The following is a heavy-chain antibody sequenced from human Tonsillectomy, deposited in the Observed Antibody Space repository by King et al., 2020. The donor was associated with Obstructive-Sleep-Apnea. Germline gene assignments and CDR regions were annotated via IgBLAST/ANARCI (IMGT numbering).Heavy chain of an antibody. CDR3: NRADRV. CDR2: IRSKVNGYAT. Sequence: VQLVESGGGLVQPGGSLKLSCAASGFTFSGSVMHWVRQASGKGLEWVGRIRSKVNGYATTYAASVNGRFTISRDDSKNTIEQQMNSLKIEDTAVYYCNRADRVWGQGTMVTVSS. CDR1: GFTFSGSV. V-gene: IGHV3-73*01. D-gene: IGHD1-14*01. J-gene: IGHJ4*02.